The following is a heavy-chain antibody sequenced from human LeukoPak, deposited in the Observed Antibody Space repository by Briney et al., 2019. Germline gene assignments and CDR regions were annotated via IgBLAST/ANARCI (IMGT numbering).Heavy chain of an antibody. CDR2: INHSGST. V-gene: IGHV4-34*01. Sequence: SETLSLTCAVYGGSFSGYYWSWIRQPSGKGLEWIGEINHSGSTNYNPSLKSRVTISVDTSKNQFSLKLSSVTAADTAVYYCARGTTHAPWGQGTLVTVSS. CDR1: GGSFSGYY. CDR3: ARGTTHAP. J-gene: IGHJ4*02. D-gene: IGHD1-14*01.